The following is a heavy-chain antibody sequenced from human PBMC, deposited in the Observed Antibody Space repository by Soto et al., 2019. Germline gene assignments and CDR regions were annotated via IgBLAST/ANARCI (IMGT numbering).Heavy chain of an antibody. D-gene: IGHD3-10*01. CDR1: GYSFTSYW. CDR3: SFYYGSGSYLPLDPVDAFDI. V-gene: IGHV5-51*01. Sequence: LGESLKISCKGSGYSFTSYWIGWVRQMPGKGLEWMGIIYPGDSDTRYSPSFQGQVTISADKSISTAYLQWSSLKASDTAMYYCSFYYGSGSYLPLDPVDAFDIWGQGTMVTVSS. J-gene: IGHJ3*02. CDR2: IYPGDSDT.